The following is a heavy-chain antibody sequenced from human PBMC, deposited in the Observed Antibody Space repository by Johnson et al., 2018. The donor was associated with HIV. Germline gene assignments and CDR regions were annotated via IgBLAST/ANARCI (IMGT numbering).Heavy chain of an antibody. CDR3: ARRMVQGVIITSGAVDI. CDR2: FRYDGSSK. V-gene: IGHV3-30*02. CDR1: GSIFSTFG. Sequence: QVQLVESGGGVVQPGGSLRLSCAASGSIFSTFGMHWVRQAPGKGLEWVAFFRYDGSSKYYADSVKGRFTISRDNSKNTLYLQMNSLRAEDTAVYYCARRMVQGVIITSGAVDIWGQGTMVTVSS. D-gene: IGHD3-10*01. J-gene: IGHJ3*02.